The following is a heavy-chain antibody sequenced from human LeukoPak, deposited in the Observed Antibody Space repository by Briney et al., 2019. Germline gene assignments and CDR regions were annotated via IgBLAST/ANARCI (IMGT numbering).Heavy chain of an antibody. CDR1: GFTFSNYW. CDR3: ARDLVFEGIAVAGSD. V-gene: IGHV3-7*01. Sequence: GGSLRLSCAASGFTFSNYWMSWVRQAPGKWLEWVANIKEDGSEKYYVDSVKGRFTISRDNAKNSLYLQMNSVRAEDTAVYYCARDLVFEGIAVAGSDWGQGTLVTVSS. D-gene: IGHD6-13*01. J-gene: IGHJ1*01. CDR2: IKEDGSEK.